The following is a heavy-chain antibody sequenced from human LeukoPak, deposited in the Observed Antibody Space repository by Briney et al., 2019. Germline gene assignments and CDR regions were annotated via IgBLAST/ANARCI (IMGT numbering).Heavy chain of an antibody. CDR1: GGSFSGYY. CDR2: INHSGST. V-gene: IGHV4-34*01. Sequence: PSETLSLTCAVYGGSFSGYYWSWIRQPPGKGLEWIGEINHSGSTNYNPSLKSRVTISVDTSKNQFSLKLSSVTAADTAVYYCATVEMATRNAFDIWGQGTMVTVSS. CDR3: ATVEMATRNAFDI. J-gene: IGHJ3*02. D-gene: IGHD5-24*01.